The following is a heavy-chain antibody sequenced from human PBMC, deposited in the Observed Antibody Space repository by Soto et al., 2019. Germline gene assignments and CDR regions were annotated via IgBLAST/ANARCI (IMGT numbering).Heavy chain of an antibody. D-gene: IGHD5-12*01. CDR3: ARTEMATIGAFDI. V-gene: IGHV1-46*01. CDR1: GYSFTRDY. Sequence: ASVKVSCKATGYSFTRDYMHWVRQAPGQGLEWXGXINXXGXSXXXAXXXXGRVTMTRDTSTSTVYMELSSLRSEDPAVYYCARTEMATIGAFDIWGQGTMVTVSS. J-gene: IGHJ3*02. CDR2: INXXGXSX.